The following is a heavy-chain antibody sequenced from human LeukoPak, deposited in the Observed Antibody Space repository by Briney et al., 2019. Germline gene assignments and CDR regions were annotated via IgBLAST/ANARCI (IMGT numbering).Heavy chain of an antibody. D-gene: IGHD3-16*01. V-gene: IGHV3-49*03. J-gene: IGHJ4*02. CDR1: GFTFGGYA. CDR2: IRSKPYGGTT. CDR3: IRDRGGWGGY. Sequence: GGSLRLSCTGSGFTFGGYAMSWFRQAPGKGLEWVAFIRSKPYGGTTEYAASVKGRFTISRDDSKSIAYLQMDSLKTEDTAMYYCIRDRGGWGGYWGQGTLVTVSS.